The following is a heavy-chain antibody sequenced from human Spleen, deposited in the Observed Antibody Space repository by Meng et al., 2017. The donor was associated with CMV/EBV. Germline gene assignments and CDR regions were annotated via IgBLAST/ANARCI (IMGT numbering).Heavy chain of an antibody. CDR3: ARRASSTRAEDY. V-gene: IGHV1-69*08. CDR2: IIPIAGTT. J-gene: IGHJ4*02. D-gene: IGHD2-2*01. Sequence: SVKVSCKASGGSLSSNSISWVRQAPGQGLEWMGRIIPIAGTTNYAQKFQGRVTITADKATTTAYMELSSLRSEDTAMYYCARRASSTRAEDYWGQGTLVTVSS. CDR1: GGSLSSNS.